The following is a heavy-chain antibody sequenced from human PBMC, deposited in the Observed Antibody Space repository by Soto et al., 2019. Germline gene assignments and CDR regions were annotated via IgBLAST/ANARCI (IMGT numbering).Heavy chain of an antibody. D-gene: IGHD5-18*01. Sequence: PSETLSLTCTVSGVSVSTGGYFWTWIRQHPGKGLEWTGNIYYSGMTYYNPSLRGRVSISLDPSESQFSLKLNSVTAADTAVYYCARDSSGPGYSYGKFDYWGQGALVTVSS. CDR2: IYYSGMT. CDR3: ARDSSGPGYSYGKFDY. J-gene: IGHJ4*02. V-gene: IGHV4-31*03. CDR1: GVSVSTGGYF.